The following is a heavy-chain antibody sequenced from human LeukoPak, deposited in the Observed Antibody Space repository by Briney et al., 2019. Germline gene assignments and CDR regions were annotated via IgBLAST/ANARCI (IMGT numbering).Heavy chain of an antibody. D-gene: IGHD4-23*01. CDR3: ARYRGNSNGGFDP. V-gene: IGHV4-61*08. CDR1: GGSISSGGYS. J-gene: IGHJ5*02. Sequence: PSQTLSLTCAVSGGSISSGGYSWSWIRQPPGKGLEWIGNIYNSGGTNYNPSLKSRVTTSVDTSKNQFSLKLTSVTAADTAVYYCARYRGNSNGGFDPWGQGTLVTVSS. CDR2: IYNSGGT.